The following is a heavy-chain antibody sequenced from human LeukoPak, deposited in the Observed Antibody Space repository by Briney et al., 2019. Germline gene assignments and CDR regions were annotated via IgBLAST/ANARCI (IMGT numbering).Heavy chain of an antibody. Sequence: SETLSLTCAVSGDSITSLSWWSWVRQPPGKGLEWIGEVDHGGASNYYPSLESQVTISVDKSKNRFSLNLRSVTAADTATYYCASHVTVLGTRGFDFWGRGTLVTVS. D-gene: IGHD6-19*01. CDR2: VDHGGAS. V-gene: IGHV4-4*02. CDR3: ASHVTVLGTRGFDF. J-gene: IGHJ4*02. CDR1: GDSITSLSW.